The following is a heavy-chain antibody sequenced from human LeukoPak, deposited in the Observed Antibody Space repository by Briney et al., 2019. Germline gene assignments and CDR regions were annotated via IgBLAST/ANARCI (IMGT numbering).Heavy chain of an antibody. V-gene: IGHV3-33*08. CDR3: ARVPSGYYLDY. Sequence: PGGSLRLSCAASGFTFSSYGMHWVRQAPGKGLEWVAVIWYDGSNKYYADSVKGRFTVSRDNSKNTLYLQMNSLRAEDTAVYYCARVPSGYYLDYWGQGTLVTVSS. D-gene: IGHD1-26*01. CDR2: IWYDGSNK. CDR1: GFTFSSYG. J-gene: IGHJ4*02.